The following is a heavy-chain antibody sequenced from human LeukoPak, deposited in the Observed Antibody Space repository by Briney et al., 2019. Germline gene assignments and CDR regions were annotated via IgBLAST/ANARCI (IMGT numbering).Heavy chain of an antibody. J-gene: IGHJ4*02. CDR2: IXSSSSYI. V-gene: IGHV3-21*01. CDR3: ARDFGYSSSWEAGLKDY. Sequence: VRQXPGKGLXWXXXIXSSSSYIYYADSVKGRFTISRDNAKNSLYLQMNSLRAEDTAVYCCARDFGYSSSWEAGLKDYWGQGTLVTVSS. D-gene: IGHD6-13*01.